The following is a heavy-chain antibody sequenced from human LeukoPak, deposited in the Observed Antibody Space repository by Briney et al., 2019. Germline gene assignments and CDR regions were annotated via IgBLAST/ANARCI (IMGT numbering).Heavy chain of an antibody. J-gene: IGHJ4*02. CDR1: GFTFDDYA. Sequence: PGRSLRLSCAASGFTFDDYAMHWVRRAPGKGLEWVSGISWNSGSIGYADSVKGRFTISRDNAKNSLYLQMNSLRAEDTALYYCAKDSRAGDGYRGGFDYWGQGTLVTVSS. CDR2: ISWNSGSI. CDR3: AKDSRAGDGYRGGFDY. V-gene: IGHV3-9*01. D-gene: IGHD5-24*01.